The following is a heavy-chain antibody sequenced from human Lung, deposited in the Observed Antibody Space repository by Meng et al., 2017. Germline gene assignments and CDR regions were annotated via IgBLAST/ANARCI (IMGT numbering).Heavy chain of an antibody. D-gene: IGHD6-13*01. J-gene: IGHJ6*02. Sequence: GESLKISCAASGFTFSSYGMHWVRQAPGKGLEWVAVIWYDGSNKYYADSVKGRFTISRDNSKNTLYLQMNSLRAEDTAVYYCARAAARGYSSSWYLSYYYGMDVWGQGTTVTVSS. V-gene: IGHV3-33*01. CDR2: IWYDGSNK. CDR3: ARAAARGYSSSWYLSYYYGMDV. CDR1: GFTFSSYG.